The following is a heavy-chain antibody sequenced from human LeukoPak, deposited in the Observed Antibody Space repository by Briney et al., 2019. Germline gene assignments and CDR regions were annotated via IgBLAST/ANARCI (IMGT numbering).Heavy chain of an antibody. J-gene: IGHJ4*02. CDR1: VFTFSSYE. D-gene: IGHD3-22*01. V-gene: IGHV3-48*03. CDR2: ISSSGSTI. CDR3: ARERNYYDSSGYESY. Sequence: PGGSLRLSCAASVFTFSSYEMNWVRQAPGKGLEWVSYISSSGSTIYYADSVKGRFTISRDNAKNSLYLQMNSLRAEDTAVYYCARERNYYDSSGYESYWGQGTLVTVSS.